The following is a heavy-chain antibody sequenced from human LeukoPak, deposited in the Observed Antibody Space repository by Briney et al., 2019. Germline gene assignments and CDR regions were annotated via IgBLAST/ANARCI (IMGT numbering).Heavy chain of an antibody. CDR3: TDDFDY. CDR2: IKSKTNNYAT. V-gene: IGHV3-73*01. Sequence: GGSLRLSCAASGLNFSGSVMHWVRQVPGKGLEWVGRIKSKTNNYATSYAASVKGRFTISRDNSKKTAYLQMSSLKTEDTAVYYCTDDFDYWGQGTLVTVSS. J-gene: IGHJ4*02. CDR1: GLNFSGSV.